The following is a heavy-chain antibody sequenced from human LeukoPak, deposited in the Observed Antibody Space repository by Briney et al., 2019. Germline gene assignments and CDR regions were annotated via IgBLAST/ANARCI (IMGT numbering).Heavy chain of an antibody. CDR1: GGTFSSYA. J-gene: IGHJ4*02. CDR3: ARSGATHPADY. CDR2: IIPILGIA. V-gene: IGHV1-69*04. Sequence: ASVKLSCKASGGTFSSYAISWVRQAPGQGLERMGRIIPILGIANYAQKFQGRVTITADKSTSTAYMELSSLRSEDTAVYYCARSGATHPADYWGQGTLVTVSS. D-gene: IGHD1-26*01.